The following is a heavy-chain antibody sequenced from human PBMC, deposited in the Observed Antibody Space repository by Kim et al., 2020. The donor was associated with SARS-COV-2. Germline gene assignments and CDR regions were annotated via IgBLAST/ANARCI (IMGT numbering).Heavy chain of an antibody. J-gene: IGHJ4*02. V-gene: IGHV3-23*01. CDR3: AKNPGSSWYESYFDY. CDR1: GFTFSSYA. Sequence: GGSLRLSCAASGFTFSSYAMSWVRQAPGKGLEWVSAISGSGGSTYYADSVKGRFTISSDNSKNTLYLQMNSLRAEDTAVYYCAKNPGSSWYESYFDYWGQGTLVTVSS. CDR2: ISGSGGST. D-gene: IGHD6-13*01.